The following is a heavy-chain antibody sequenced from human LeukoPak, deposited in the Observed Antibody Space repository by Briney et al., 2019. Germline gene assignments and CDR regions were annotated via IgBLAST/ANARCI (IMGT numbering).Heavy chain of an antibody. CDR2: IYYSGST. V-gene: IGHV4-59*12. D-gene: IGHD3-10*01. CDR1: GGSISSYY. J-gene: IGHJ6*02. Sequence: PSETLSLTCTVSGGSISSYYWSWIRQPPGKGLEWIGYIYYSGSTNYNPSLKSRVTMSVDTSKNQFSLKLSSVTTADTAVYYCARGKGSGSYYMSYYYYGMDVWGQGTTVTVSS. CDR3: ARGKGSGSYYMSYYYYGMDV.